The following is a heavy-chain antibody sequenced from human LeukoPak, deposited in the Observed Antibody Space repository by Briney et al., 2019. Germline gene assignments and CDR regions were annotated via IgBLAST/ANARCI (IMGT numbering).Heavy chain of an antibody. J-gene: IGHJ4*02. CDR3: ARGFYDSSGYYRELDY. Sequence: GGSPRLSCAASGFTFSSYWMHWVRQAPGKGLVWVSRINSDGSSTSYADSVKGRFTISRDNAKNTLYLQMNSLRAEDTAVYYCARGFYDSSGYYRELDYWGQGTLVTVSS. CDR2: INSDGSST. D-gene: IGHD3-22*01. CDR1: GFTFSSYW. V-gene: IGHV3-74*01.